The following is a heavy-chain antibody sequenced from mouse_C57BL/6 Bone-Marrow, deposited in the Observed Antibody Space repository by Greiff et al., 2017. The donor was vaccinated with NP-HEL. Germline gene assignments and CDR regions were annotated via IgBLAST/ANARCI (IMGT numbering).Heavy chain of an antibody. CDR2: IHPNSGST. J-gene: IGHJ1*03. CDR1: GYTFTSYW. Sequence: QVQLKQPGAELVKPGASVKLSCKASGYTFTSYWMHWVKQRPGQGLEWIGMIHPNSGSTNYNEKFKSKATLTVDKSSSTAYMQLSSLTSEDSAVYYCARRNYGSSDGYFDVWGTGTTVTVSS. CDR3: ARRNYGSSDGYFDV. V-gene: IGHV1-64*01. D-gene: IGHD1-1*01.